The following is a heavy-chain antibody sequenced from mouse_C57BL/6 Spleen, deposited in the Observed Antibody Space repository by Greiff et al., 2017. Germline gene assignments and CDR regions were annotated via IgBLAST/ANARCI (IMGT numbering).Heavy chain of an antibody. CDR1: GFTFSDYY. CDR3: AREVIYYDPSYAMDY. D-gene: IGHD2-4*01. J-gene: IGHJ4*01. CDR2: INYDGSST. V-gene: IGHV5-16*01. Sequence: EVKLMESEGGLVQPGSSMKLSCTASGFTFSDYYMAWVRQVPEKGLEWVANINYDGSSTYYLDSLKSRFIISRDNAKNILYLQMSSLKSEDTATYYCAREVIYYDPSYAMDYWGQGTSVTVSS.